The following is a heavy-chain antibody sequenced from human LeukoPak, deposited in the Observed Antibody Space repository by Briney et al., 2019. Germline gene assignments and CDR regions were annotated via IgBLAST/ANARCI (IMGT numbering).Heavy chain of an antibody. D-gene: IGHD3-16*01. V-gene: IGHV3-9*01. CDR2: ISWNSGSI. CDR3: AKDSNYDYVWGSSFDY. J-gene: IGHJ4*02. CDR1: GFTFDDYA. Sequence: PGGSLRLSCAASGFTFDDYAMHWVRQAPGKGLEWVSGISWNSGSIGYADSVKGRFTISRDNAKNSLHLQMNSLRAEDTALYYCAKDSNYDYVWGSSFDYWGQGTLVTVSS.